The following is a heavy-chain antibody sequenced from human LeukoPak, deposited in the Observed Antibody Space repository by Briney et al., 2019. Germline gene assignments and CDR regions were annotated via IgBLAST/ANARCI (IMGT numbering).Heavy chain of an antibody. CDR1: GFTFSSYG. J-gene: IGHJ5*02. CDR3: ARAGNEKLWFGEFWFDP. V-gene: IGHV3-33*01. Sequence: PGRSLRLSCAASGFTFSSYGMHWVRQAPGKGLEWVAVIWYDGSNKYYAYSVKGRFTISRDNSKNTLYLQMNSLRAEDTAVYYCARAGNEKLWFGEFWFDPWGQGTLVTVSS. D-gene: IGHD3-10*01. CDR2: IWYDGSNK.